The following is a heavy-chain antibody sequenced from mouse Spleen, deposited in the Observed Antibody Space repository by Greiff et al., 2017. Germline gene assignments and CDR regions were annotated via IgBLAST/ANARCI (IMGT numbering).Heavy chain of an antibody. D-gene: IGHD2-10*01. Sequence: VQLQQSGPELVKPGASVKIPCKASGYTFTDYNMDWVKQSHGKSLEWIGDINPNNGSTIYNQKFKGKATLTVDKSSSTAYMELRSLTSEDTAVYYCARKPSYYGNYGFAYWGQGTLVTVSA. J-gene: IGHJ3*01. CDR1: GYTFTDYN. CDR3: ARKPSYYGNYGFAY. CDR2: INPNNGST. V-gene: IGHV1-18*01.